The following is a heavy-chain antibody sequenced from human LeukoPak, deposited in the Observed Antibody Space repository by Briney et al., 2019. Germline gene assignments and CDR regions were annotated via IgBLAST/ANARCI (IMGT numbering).Heavy chain of an antibody. CDR2: VSFQSNVQ. Sequence: GGSLRLSCVGSGFTFSTYVIHWVRQAPGKGLEWVAVVSFQSNVQYYADSAKGRFTISRDNSRSAVHLEMNSLRPDDTAVYYCVREGYYGPGSSPTFYFDSWGRGTLVTVSS. D-gene: IGHD3-10*01. CDR1: GFTFSTYV. CDR3: VREGYYGPGSSPTFYFDS. V-gene: IGHV3-30*04. J-gene: IGHJ4*02.